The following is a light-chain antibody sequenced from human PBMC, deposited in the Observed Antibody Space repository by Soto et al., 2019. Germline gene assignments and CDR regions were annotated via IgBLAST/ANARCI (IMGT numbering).Light chain of an antibody. J-gene: IGLJ1*01. CDR2: EVR. CDR1: SSDVGFYNY. Sequence: QSALTQPASVSGSPGQSITISCTGTSSDVGFYNYVSWYQQNPGKAPKLMIYEVRNRPSGVSNRFSGSKSGNTASLTISGLQDEDEADYYCSSFTNTDTLVFGTGTKLTVL. V-gene: IGLV2-14*01. CDR3: SSFTNTDTLV.